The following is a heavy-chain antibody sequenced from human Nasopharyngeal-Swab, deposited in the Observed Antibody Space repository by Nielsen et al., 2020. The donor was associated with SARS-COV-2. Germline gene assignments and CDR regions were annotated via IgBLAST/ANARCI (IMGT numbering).Heavy chain of an antibody. CDR3: ARDYDFSYYGMDV. CDR2: ISGDGGST. V-gene: IGHV3-43*02. Sequence: GESLKISCAASGFTFDDYAMHWVRQAPGKGLEWVSLISGDGGSTYYADSVKGRFTISRDNAKNSLYLQMNSLRAEDTAVYYCARDYDFSYYGMDVWGQGTTVTVSS. J-gene: IGHJ6*02. D-gene: IGHD3-3*01. CDR1: GFTFDDYA.